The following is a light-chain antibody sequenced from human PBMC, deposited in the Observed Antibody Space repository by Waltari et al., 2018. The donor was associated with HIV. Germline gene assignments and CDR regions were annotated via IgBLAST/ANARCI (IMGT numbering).Light chain of an antibody. J-gene: IGKJ4*01. CDR3: QQTYTIPPT. Sequence: DIVMTQSPDSLAVSLGERATIKCKSSQTVFYSANNKNYLSWYQQKAGQPTKLIIYWASSRQSGVPDRFSGSGSGTDFTLTISSLQAEDVAVYFCQQTYTIPPTFGGGTKVEIK. V-gene: IGKV4-1*01. CDR1: QTVFYSANNKNY. CDR2: WAS.